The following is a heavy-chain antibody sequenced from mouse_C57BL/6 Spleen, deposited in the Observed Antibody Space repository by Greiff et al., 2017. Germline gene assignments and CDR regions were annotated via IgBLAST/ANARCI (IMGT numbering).Heavy chain of an antibody. Sequence: VQLQQSGPELVKPGASVKISCKASGYTFTDYYMNWVKQSHGKSLEWIGDINPNNGGTSYNQKFKGKATLTVDKSSSTAYMELRSLTSEDSAVYYCARGTTVVGYYAMDYWGQGTSVTVSS. CDR3: ARGTTVVGYYAMDY. J-gene: IGHJ4*01. CDR1: GYTFTDYY. V-gene: IGHV1-26*01. D-gene: IGHD1-1*01. CDR2: INPNNGGT.